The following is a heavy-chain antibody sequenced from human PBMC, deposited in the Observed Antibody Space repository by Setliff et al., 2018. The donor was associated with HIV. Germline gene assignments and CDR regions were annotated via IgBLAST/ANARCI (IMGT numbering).Heavy chain of an antibody. J-gene: IGHJ2*01. CDR2: VIPIFGST. CDR3: ARDDHYYDMGSILSDWFFDL. CDR1: GGTFSSFG. Sequence: SVKVSCKASGGTFSSFGINWVRQAPGQGLEWMGGVIPIFGSTTYAQKFQDRVTITADESKDTVEMELSSLTSEDTAVYYCARDDHYYDMGSILSDWFFDLWDRGTLVTVTS. V-gene: IGHV1-69*13. D-gene: IGHD3-22*01.